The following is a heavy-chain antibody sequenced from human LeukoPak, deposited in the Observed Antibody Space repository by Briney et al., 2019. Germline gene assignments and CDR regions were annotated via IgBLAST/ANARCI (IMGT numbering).Heavy chain of an antibody. V-gene: IGHV1-18*01. CDR3: ARALILTGYYNAPASLHFDY. Sequence: ASVKVSCTASGYTFTSYGISWVRHAPGQGLEWVGWISAYNGNTNYAQKLQGRVTMTTDTSTSTAYMELRSLRSDDTAVYYCARALILTGYYNAPASLHFDYWGQGTLVTVSS. CDR2: ISAYNGNT. D-gene: IGHD3-9*01. CDR1: GYTFTSYG. J-gene: IGHJ4*02.